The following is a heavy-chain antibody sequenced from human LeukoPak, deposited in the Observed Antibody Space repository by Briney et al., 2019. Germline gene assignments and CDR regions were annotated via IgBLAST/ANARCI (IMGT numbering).Heavy chain of an antibody. D-gene: IGHD1-26*01. V-gene: IGHV3-74*01. CDR2: INGDGSRT. Sequence: GGSLRLSCAASGFTFSTYYMHWVRQAPGKGLVWVSRINGDGSRTDYVDSVKGRFTISRGNSKNTLYLQMNSLRAEDTAVYYCARDKRVGATILDYWGQGTLVTVSS. CDR3: ARDKRVGATILDY. CDR1: GFTFSTYY. J-gene: IGHJ4*02.